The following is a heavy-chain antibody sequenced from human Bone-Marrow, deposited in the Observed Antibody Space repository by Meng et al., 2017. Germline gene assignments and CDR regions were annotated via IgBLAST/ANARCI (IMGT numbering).Heavy chain of an antibody. CDR1: GFPFSSYA. J-gene: IGHJ6*02. CDR2: ISDRVGST. V-gene: IGHV3-23*01. Sequence: GESLKISCAASGFPFSSYAMNWVRQAPGKGLEWVSSISDRVGSTFYADYVTGRFAISRDNSKNTVYLAMNSLRGENTTVYFCAKDLDDGNYSGGSDVYGMDVWGQGTTVTVSS. CDR3: AKDLDDGNYSGGSDVYGMDV. D-gene: IGHD5-24*01.